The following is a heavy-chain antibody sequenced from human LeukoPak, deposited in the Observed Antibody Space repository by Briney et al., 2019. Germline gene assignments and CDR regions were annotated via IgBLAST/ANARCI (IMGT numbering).Heavy chain of an antibody. Sequence: SETLSLTCTVSGGSISSYYWSWIRQPAGKGLEWIGRIYTSGSTNYNPSLKSRVTMSVDTSKSQFSLKLSSVTAADTAVYYCAGAYYDFWSGYYNYYYYCYYMDVWGKGTTVTVSS. CDR2: IYTSGST. D-gene: IGHD3-3*01. CDR1: GGSISSYY. V-gene: IGHV4-4*07. CDR3: AGAYYDFWSGYYNYYYYCYYMDV. J-gene: IGHJ6*03.